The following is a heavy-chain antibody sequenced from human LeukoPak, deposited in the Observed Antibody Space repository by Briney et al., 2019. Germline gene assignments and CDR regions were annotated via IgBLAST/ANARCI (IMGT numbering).Heavy chain of an antibody. CDR1: GGSIRSTNW. CDR3: ARVHKFCSGTSCYRFDP. J-gene: IGHJ5*02. CDR2: VHLDGRT. V-gene: IGHV4-4*02. D-gene: IGHD2-2*01. Sequence: KPSETLSLICGVSGGSIRSTNWWTWVRQPPGKGLEWIGEVHLDGRTNYSPSLQSRLAMSVDFSENHISLKLTSVTAADTAVYYCARVHKFCSGTSCYRFDPWGQGTLVTVSS.